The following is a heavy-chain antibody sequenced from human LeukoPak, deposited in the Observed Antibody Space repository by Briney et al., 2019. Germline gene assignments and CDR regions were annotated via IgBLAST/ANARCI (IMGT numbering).Heavy chain of an antibody. Sequence: SETLSLTCTVSGGSISSSSYYWGWIRQPPGKGLEWIGSIYYSGSTYYNPSLKSRVTISVDTSKNQFSLKLSSVTAADTAVYYCARLPSHSMAVAGTVDYWGQGTLVTVSS. D-gene: IGHD6-19*01. CDR1: GGSISSSSYY. CDR3: ARLPSHSMAVAGTVDY. V-gene: IGHV4-39*01. J-gene: IGHJ4*02. CDR2: IYYSGST.